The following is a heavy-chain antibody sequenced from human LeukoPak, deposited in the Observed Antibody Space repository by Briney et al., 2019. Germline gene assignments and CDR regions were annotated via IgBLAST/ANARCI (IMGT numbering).Heavy chain of an antibody. D-gene: IGHD3-16*02. CDR1: GYTFTNFG. Sequence: VASVKVSCTTSGYTFTNFGISWVRQAPGQGPEWMGWISGHNGNTKYAKNFQDRLKMTTDTSTTTAYMELRSLAPDDTGVYYCARAGVNIGGIIVNSLDSWGQGTLVTVSS. V-gene: IGHV1-18*01. CDR3: ARAGVNIGGIIVNSLDS. J-gene: IGHJ4*02. CDR2: ISGHNGNT.